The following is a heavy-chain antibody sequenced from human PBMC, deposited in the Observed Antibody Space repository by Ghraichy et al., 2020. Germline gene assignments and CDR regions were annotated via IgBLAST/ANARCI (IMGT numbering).Heavy chain of an antibody. CDR3: ARVLTSLGASDAFDI. CDR1: GGSISSGGYY. V-gene: IGHV4-31*01. CDR2: IYYSGST. Sequence: SETLSLTCTVSGGSISSGGYYWSWIRQHPGKGLEWIGYIYYSGSTYYNPSLKSLVTISVDTSKNQFSLKLSSVTAADTAVYYCARVLTSLGASDAFDIWGQGTMVTVSS. J-gene: IGHJ3*02.